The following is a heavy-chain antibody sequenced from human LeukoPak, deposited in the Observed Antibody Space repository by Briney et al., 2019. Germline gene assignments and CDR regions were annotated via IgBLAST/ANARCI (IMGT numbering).Heavy chain of an antibody. Sequence: PGGSLRLSCAASGFTFSGYGMHWVRQAPGKGLEWVAVMWYDGSTKYYADSVKGRFTISRDNSKNTLYLQLNSLRAEDTAVYYCAKTGGLWSGYWIDYWGQGTPVTVSS. D-gene: IGHD3-3*01. CDR2: MWYDGSTK. J-gene: IGHJ4*02. CDR3: AKTGGLWSGYWIDY. CDR1: GFTFSGYG. V-gene: IGHV3-33*06.